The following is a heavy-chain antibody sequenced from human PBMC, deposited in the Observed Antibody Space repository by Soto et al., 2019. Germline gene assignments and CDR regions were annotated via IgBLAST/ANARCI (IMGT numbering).Heavy chain of an antibody. Sequence: QVQLVQSGAEVKKPGSSVKVSCKASGGTFSSYAISWVRQAPGQGLESTGGISPIFGTANYAHKFQGRVTITADESTRTAYMELSSLRSEDTAVYYGAREEDTAEYNWFYPWGQGTLVTVSS. V-gene: IGHV1-69*01. CDR1: GGTFSSYA. CDR2: ISPIFGTA. D-gene: IGHD5-18*01. CDR3: AREEDTAEYNWFYP. J-gene: IGHJ5*02.